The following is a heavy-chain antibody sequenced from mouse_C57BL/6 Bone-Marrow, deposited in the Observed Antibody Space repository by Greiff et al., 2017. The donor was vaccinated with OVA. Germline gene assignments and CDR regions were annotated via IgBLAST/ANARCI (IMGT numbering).Heavy chain of an antibody. CDR1: GFNIKDDY. J-gene: IGHJ1*03. CDR3: ARFYYDYDWYFDV. CDR2: IDPENGDT. D-gene: IGHD2-4*01. V-gene: IGHV14-4*01. Sequence: VQLQQSGAELVRPGASVKLSCTASGFNIKDDYMHWVKQRPEQGLEWIGWIDPENGDTEYASKFQGKATITADTSSNTAYMQLSSLTSEDSAVYFCARFYYDYDWYFDVWGTGTTVTVSS.